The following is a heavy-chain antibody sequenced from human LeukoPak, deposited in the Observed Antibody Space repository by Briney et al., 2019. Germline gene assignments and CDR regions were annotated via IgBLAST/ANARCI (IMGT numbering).Heavy chain of an antibody. V-gene: IGHV1-3*01. CDR1: GGTFSSYA. Sequence: GASVKVSCKASGGTFSSYAISWVRQAPGQRLEWMGWINAGNGNTKYSQKFQGRVTITRDTSASTAYMELSSLRSEDTAVYYCAREEAPAARHTYYYGMDVWGQGTTVTVSS. CDR2: INAGNGNT. CDR3: AREEAPAARHTYYYGMDV. D-gene: IGHD2-2*01. J-gene: IGHJ6*02.